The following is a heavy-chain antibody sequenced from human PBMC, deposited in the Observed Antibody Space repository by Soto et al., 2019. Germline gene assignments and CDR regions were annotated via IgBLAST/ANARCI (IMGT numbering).Heavy chain of an antibody. CDR1: GFTFSSYA. D-gene: IGHD2-15*01. J-gene: IGHJ5*02. Sequence: GRSLRLSCAASGFTFSSYAMSLVRQAPGKGLEWVSAISGSGGSTYYADSVKGRFTISRDNSKNTLYLQMNSLRAEDTAVYYCAKVEYCSGGSCQTTWGQGTLVTVSS. CDR3: AKVEYCSGGSCQTT. V-gene: IGHV3-23*01. CDR2: ISGSGGST.